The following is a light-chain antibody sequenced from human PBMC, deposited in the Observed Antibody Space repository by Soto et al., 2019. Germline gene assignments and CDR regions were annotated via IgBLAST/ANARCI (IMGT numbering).Light chain of an antibody. J-gene: IGLJ2*01. CDR1: NSDVGDYDY. CDR2: EVS. V-gene: IGLV2-14*01. CDR3: SSYTSTNTLA. Sequence: QSVLTQPASVSGSPGQPITISCTGTNSDVGDYDYVSWYQQHPGKAPKLMIYEVSNRPSGVSNRFSGSKSGNTASLTISGLQAEDEADYYCSSYTSTNTLAFGGGTKLTVL.